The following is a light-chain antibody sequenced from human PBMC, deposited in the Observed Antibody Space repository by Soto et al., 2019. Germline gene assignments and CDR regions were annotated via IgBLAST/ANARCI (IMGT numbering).Light chain of an antibody. Sequence: EIVLTQSPGTLSFSPWERSTLSCMAIQSVSSSYLAWYQQKPGQAPRLLIYDASTRATGIPARFSGSGSGTEFTLTISSLKSEDFAVYYCQQYNDWPTLTFGGGTKVDIK. V-gene: IGKV3-15*01. CDR1: QSVSSSY. CDR2: DAS. J-gene: IGKJ4*01. CDR3: QQYNDWPTLT.